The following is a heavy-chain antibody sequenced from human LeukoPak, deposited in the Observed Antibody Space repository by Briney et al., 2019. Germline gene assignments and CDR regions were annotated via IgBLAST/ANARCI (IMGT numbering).Heavy chain of an antibody. CDR2: INTDGSST. J-gene: IGHJ6*03. CDR1: GFTFDSYA. D-gene: IGHD6-13*01. V-gene: IGHV3-74*01. CDR3: ARSRIAAPYYMDV. Sequence: PGGSLRLSCVASGFTFDSYAMSWVRQAPGKGLVWVSRINTDGSSTSYADSVKGRFTISRDNAKNTLYLQMNSLRAEDTAVYYCARSRIAAPYYMDVWGKGTTVTVSS.